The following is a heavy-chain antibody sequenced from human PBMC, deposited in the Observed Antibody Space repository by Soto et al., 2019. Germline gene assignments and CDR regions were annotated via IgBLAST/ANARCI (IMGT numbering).Heavy chain of an antibody. D-gene: IGHD6-19*01. CDR1: GVSISNDNW. CDR3: VSNGWYSTDH. CDR2: VYRSGST. Sequence: QVQLQESGPGLVKPSGTLSLTCAVSGVSISNDNWWSWVRQPPGMGLEWIGEVYRSGSTNYNPSLKSRVTISVYKSKNHFSLDLTSVTAADTAVYYCVSNGWYSTDHWGQGTLLTVSP. J-gene: IGHJ4*02. V-gene: IGHV4-4*02.